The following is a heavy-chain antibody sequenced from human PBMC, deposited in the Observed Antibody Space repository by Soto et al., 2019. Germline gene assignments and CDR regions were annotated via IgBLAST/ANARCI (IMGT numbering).Heavy chain of an antibody. CDR3: ARERLITMVRGAIETRRKDNWFDP. J-gene: IGHJ5*02. D-gene: IGHD3-10*01. CDR2: INPSGGST. CDR1: GYTFTSYY. V-gene: IGHV1-46*03. Sequence: ASVKVSCKASGYTFTSYYMHWVRQAPGQGLEWMGIINPSGGSTSYAQKFQGRVTMTRDTSTSTVYMELSGLRSEDTAVYYCARERLITMVRGAIETRRKDNWFDPWGQGTLVTVSS.